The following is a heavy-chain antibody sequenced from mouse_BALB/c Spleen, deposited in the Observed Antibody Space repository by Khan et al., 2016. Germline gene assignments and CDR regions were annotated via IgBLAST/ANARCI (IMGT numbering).Heavy chain of an antibody. CDR1: GFTFTDYY. J-gene: IGHJ1*01. CDR3: ARDRYGSSYDWYFDV. V-gene: IGHV7-3*02. CDR2: IRNKANGYTT. D-gene: IGHD1-1*01. Sequence: VELVASGGGLVQPGGSLRLSCATSGFTFTDYYMSWVRQPPGKALEWLGFIRNKANGYTTEYSASVKGRFTISRDNSQSILYLQMNTLRAEDSATYYCARDRYGSSYDWYFDVWGAGTTVTVSS.